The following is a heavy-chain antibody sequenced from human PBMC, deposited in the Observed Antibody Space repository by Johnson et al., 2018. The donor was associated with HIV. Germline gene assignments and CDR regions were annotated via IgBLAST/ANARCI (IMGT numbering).Heavy chain of an antibody. D-gene: IGHD4-17*01. CDR3: ARGRGYGAERGALDN. V-gene: IGHV3-20*04. J-gene: IGHJ3*02. Sequence: VHLVESGGGLVQSGGSLRLSCGASGFTVSSNYMNWVRQAPGKGLEWVSVINWSGHDTAYSDSVKGRFTISRDNAKNSLYLQMNGLRDEDTAWYCCARGRGYGAERGALDNWGQGTMVTVSA. CDR1: GFTVSSNY. CDR2: INWSGHDT.